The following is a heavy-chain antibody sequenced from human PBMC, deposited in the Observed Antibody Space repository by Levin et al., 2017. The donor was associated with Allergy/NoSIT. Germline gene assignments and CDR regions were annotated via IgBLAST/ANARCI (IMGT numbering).Heavy chain of an antibody. V-gene: IGHV3-30-3*01. J-gene: IGHJ4*02. CDR1: GFTFSSYA. CDR3: ARVPGYCSSTSCPVWDY. Sequence: GGSLRLSCAASGFTFSSYAMHWVRQAPGKGLEWVAVISYDGSNKYYADSVKGRFTISRDNSKNTLYLQMNSLRAEDTAVYYCARVPGYCSSTSCPVWDYWGQGTLVTVSS. CDR2: ISYDGSNK. D-gene: IGHD2-2*01.